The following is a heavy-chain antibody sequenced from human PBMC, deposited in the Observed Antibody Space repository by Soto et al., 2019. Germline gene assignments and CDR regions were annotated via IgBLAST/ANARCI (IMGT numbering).Heavy chain of an antibody. D-gene: IGHD2-15*01. J-gene: IGHJ3*01. V-gene: IGHV3-21*02. CDR3: AREEGYCNGGPCYRGAFDF. CDR2: IGNSNNPT. Sequence: VQLVESGGGLVKPGGSPRLSCAASGFTFSDYSMLWVRQAPGKGLEWLAFIGNSNNPTFYADSVRGRFTISIDNPKNSVYLQMNSLREEDTAVYFCAREEGYCNGGPCYRGAFDFWGQGTIVTVSS. CDR1: GFTFSDYS.